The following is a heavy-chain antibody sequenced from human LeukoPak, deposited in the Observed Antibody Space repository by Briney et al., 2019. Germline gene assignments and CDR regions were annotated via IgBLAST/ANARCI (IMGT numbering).Heavy chain of an antibody. D-gene: IGHD3-10*01. J-gene: IGHJ4*02. CDR1: GGSISSGGYY. CDR3: ARDRGTMVRGVISPIYYFDY. V-gene: IGHV4-30-2*01. Sequence: PSETLSLTCTVSGGSISSGGYYWSWIRQPPGKGLEWIGYIYHSGSTYYNPSLKSRVTISVDRSKNQFSLKLSSVTAADTAVYYCARDRGTMVRGVISPIYYFDYWGQGTLVTVSS. CDR2: IYHSGST.